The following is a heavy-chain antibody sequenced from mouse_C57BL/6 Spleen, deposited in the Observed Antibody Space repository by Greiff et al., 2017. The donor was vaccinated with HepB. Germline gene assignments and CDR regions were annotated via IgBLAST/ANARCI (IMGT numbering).Heavy chain of an antibody. CDR2: IDPSDSYT. J-gene: IGHJ3*01. Sequence: QVQLQQPGAELVKPGASVKLSCKASGYTFTSYWMQWVNQRPGQGLEWIGEIDPSDSYTNYNQKFRGKATLTVDTSSSTAYMQLSSLTSEDSAVYYCARKALCDGYYEFAYGGQGTLVTVYA. D-gene: IGHD2-3*01. V-gene: IGHV1-50*01. CDR1: GYTFTSYW. CDR3: ARKALCDGYYEFAY.